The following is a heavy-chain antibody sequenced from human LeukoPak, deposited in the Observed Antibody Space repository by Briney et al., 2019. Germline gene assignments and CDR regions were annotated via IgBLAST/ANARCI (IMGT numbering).Heavy chain of an antibody. V-gene: IGHV4-4*07. CDR2: IYTSGST. J-gene: IGHJ4*02. D-gene: IGHD3-10*01. CDR1: GGSISSYY. Sequence: SETLSLTCTVSGGSISSYYWSWIRQPAGKGLEWIGRIYTSGSTNYNPSLKSRVTMSVDTSKNQFSLQLSSVTAADTAVYYCRGVRFGELFDYWGQGTLVTVSS. CDR3: RGVRFGELFDY.